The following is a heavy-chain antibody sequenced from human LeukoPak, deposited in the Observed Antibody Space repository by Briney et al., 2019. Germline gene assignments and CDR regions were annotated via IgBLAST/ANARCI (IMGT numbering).Heavy chain of an antibody. CDR1: GFTFHNYG. V-gene: IGHV3-20*04. Sequence: GSLRLSCAASGFTFHNYGMSWVRQAPGKGLEWVSGINWSGGSIGYADSVKGRLTISRDNAKNSLYLQMNSLRAEDTALYYCAKGSHMTTVPSVTFDIWGQGTMVTVSS. J-gene: IGHJ3*02. D-gene: IGHD4-11*01. CDR3: AKGSHMTTVPSVTFDI. CDR2: INWSGGSI.